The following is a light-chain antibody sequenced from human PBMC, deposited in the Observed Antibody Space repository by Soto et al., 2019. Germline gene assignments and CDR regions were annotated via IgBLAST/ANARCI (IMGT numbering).Light chain of an antibody. CDR2: GAS. J-gene: IGKJ1*01. V-gene: IGKV3-20*01. Sequence: EIVLKQSPGTLSLSPGERATLSCRASQSVSSSYLAWYQQKPGQAPRLLIYGASSRATGIQDRFSGSGYGTDFTLTISRLEPEYFSLYYGQQYGSAQCTFG. CDR3: QQYGSAQCT. CDR1: QSVSSSY.